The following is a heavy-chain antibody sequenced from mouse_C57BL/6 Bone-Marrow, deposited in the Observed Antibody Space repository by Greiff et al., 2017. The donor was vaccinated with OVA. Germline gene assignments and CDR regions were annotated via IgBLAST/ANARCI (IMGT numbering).Heavy chain of an antibody. J-gene: IGHJ2*01. CDR2: IDPNSGGT. V-gene: IGHV1-72*01. CDR3: ARGDY. CDR1: GSPFTRSW. Sequence: QVQLQQPGAELVKPGASVQLSCTASGSPFTRSWLHWVKQRPGRGLEWIGRIDPNSGGTKYNEKFKSKATLPVNKPSSTAYLQLSSLTSEDSAVYYCARGDYWGQGTTLTVSS.